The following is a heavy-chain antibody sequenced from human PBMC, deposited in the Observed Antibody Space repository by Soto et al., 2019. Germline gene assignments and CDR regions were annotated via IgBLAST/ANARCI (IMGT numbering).Heavy chain of an antibody. J-gene: IGHJ4*02. D-gene: IGHD1-1*01. CDR2: INPNSGGT. V-gene: IGHV1-2*02. CDR1: GYTFSDYY. Sequence: ASVKVSCKASGYTFSDYYIHWVRQAPGQGLEWMGWINPNSGGTKYAPKFQGGVTMTRDTSITTAYMELSGLRSGDTAVYYCAKEPATAKPEGVDFWGQGTLVTVSS. CDR3: AKEPATAKPEGVDF.